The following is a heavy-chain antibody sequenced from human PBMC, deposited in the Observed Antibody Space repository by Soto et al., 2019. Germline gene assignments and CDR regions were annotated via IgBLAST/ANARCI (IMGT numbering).Heavy chain of an antibody. J-gene: IGHJ4*02. CDR3: AKDLRRWLQYHYFDY. CDR1: GLTFSSLA. Sequence: GGSLRPSCAAYGLTFSSLAMSWVRQAPGKGLEWVSAISGSGGSTYYTDSVKGRFTISRDNSKNTLYLQRNSLRAEDTAVYYCAKDLRRWLQYHYFDYWGQGTLVTAPQ. CDR2: ISGSGGST. V-gene: IGHV3-23*01. D-gene: IGHD5-12*01.